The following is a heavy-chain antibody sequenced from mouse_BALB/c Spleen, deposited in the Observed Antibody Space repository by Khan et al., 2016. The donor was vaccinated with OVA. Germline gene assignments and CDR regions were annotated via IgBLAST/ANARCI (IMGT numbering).Heavy chain of an antibody. J-gene: IGHJ3*01. CDR3: TRLAYYYDSEGFAY. Sequence: DVMLVESGGDLVKPGGSLKLSCAASGFTFSTYGMSWVRQTPDKRLEWVATISSGGSYTYYPDSVKGRFTISRDNAKHTLYLQMSSLKSEDIAMYYCTRLAYYYDSEGFAYWGQGTLVTVST. D-gene: IGHD1-1*01. CDR2: ISSGGSYT. CDR1: GFTFSTYG. V-gene: IGHV5-6*02.